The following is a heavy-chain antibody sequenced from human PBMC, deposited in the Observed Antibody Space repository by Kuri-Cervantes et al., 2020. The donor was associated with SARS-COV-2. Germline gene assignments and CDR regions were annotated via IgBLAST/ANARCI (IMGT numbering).Heavy chain of an antibody. CDR1: GYTFTSYG. CDR3: AREMGGDSSGWSNAFGI. V-gene: IGHV1-2*02. CDR2: INPNSGGT. J-gene: IGHJ3*02. Sequence: ASVKVSCKASGYTFTSYGISWVRQAPGQGLEWMGWINPNSGGTNYAQKFQGRVTMTRDTSISTAYIELSRLRSDDTAVYYCAREMGGDSSGWSNAFGIWGQGTMVTVSS. D-gene: IGHD6-19*01.